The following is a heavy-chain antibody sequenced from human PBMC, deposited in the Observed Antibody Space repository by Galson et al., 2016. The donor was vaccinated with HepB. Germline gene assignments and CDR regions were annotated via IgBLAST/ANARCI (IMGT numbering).Heavy chain of an antibody. CDR1: GYTFVSYG. Sequence: SVKVSCKASGYTFVSYGISWVRQAPGQGLEWMGRISAYNGNTDSAQKLQGRGTMTIDTSTSTAYMDLRSLRSDDTAVYYCARRYRWNYGLNYYHAIDVWGQGTTVTVSS. D-gene: IGHD1-7*01. V-gene: IGHV1-18*01. J-gene: IGHJ6*02. CDR3: ARRYRWNYGLNYYHAIDV. CDR2: ISAYNGNT.